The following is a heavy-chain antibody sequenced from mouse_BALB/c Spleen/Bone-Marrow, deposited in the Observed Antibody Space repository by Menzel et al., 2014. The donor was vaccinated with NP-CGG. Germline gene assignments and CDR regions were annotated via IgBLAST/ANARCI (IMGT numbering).Heavy chain of an antibody. CDR3: TRWYYGNYFDY. Sequence: QVQLQQSGAELVKPGASVKLSCKASGYTFTSYYMYWVKQRPGQGLEWIGEINPSNGGTNFNEEFKSRATLTVDKSSSTAYMQLSSLTSEDSAVYYCTRWYYGNYFDYWGQGTTLTVSS. J-gene: IGHJ2*01. CDR1: GYTFTSYY. D-gene: IGHD2-1*01. CDR2: INPSNGGT. V-gene: IGHV1S81*02.